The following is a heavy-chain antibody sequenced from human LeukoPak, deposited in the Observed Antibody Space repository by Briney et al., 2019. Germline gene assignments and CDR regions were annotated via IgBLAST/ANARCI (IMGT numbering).Heavy chain of an antibody. V-gene: IGHV3-11*05. CDR3: ARVGGGYYGSGSYYKAIAYYYYYGMDV. D-gene: IGHD3-10*01. Sequence: PGGSLRLSCAASGFTFSDYYMSWICQAPGKGLEWVSYISSSSSYTNYADSVKGRFTISRDNAKNSLYLQMNSLRAEDTAVYYCARVGGGYYGSGSYYKAIAYYYYYGMDVWGQGTTVTVSS. J-gene: IGHJ6*02. CDR2: ISSSSSYT. CDR1: GFTFSDYY.